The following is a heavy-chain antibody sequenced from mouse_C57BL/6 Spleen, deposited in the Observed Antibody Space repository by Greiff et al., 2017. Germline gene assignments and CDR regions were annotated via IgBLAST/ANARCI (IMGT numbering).Heavy chain of an antibody. CDR3: AKNFLYYDYDHYYAMDY. V-gene: IGHV2-5*01. J-gene: IGHJ4*01. CDR2: IWRGGST. D-gene: IGHD2-4*01. Sequence: QVQLQQSGPGLVQPSQSLSITCTVSGFSLTSYGVHWVRQSPGKGLEWLGVIWRGGSTDYNAAFMSRLSITKDNSKSKVYFKMNSLQDEDTAIYDCAKNFLYYDYDHYYAMDYWGQGTSVTVSS. CDR1: GFSLTSYG.